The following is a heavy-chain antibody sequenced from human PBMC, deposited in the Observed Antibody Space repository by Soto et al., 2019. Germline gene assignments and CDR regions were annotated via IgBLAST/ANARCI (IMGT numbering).Heavy chain of an antibody. CDR2: IIPIPGTA. Sequence: QVQLVQSGAELKKPGSSVKVSCKASGGTFSSYAISWVRQAPGQGLEWMGGIIPIPGTANYAQKFEGRVTITADESTSTASMELSSLRSEDTAVYSCARSQGSSTSLEIYYYFYYGMDVWGQGATVTVSS. J-gene: IGHJ6*02. V-gene: IGHV1-69*01. CDR3: ARSQGSSTSLEIYYYFYYGMDV. CDR1: GGTFSSYA. D-gene: IGHD2-2*01.